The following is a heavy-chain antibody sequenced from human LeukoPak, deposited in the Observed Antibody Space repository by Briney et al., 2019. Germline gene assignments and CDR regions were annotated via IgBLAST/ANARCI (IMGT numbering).Heavy chain of an antibody. Sequence: GGSLRLSCTVSGFTVSSNYMSWVRQAPGKGLEWVSVIYSGGSTYYADSVKGRFTISRDNSKNTLYLQMNSLRAEDTAVYYCAGTTVTTSYYFDYWGQGTLVTVSS. CDR2: IYSGGST. V-gene: IGHV3-53*01. CDR3: AGTTVTTSYYFDY. CDR1: GFTVSSNY. J-gene: IGHJ4*02. D-gene: IGHD4-17*01.